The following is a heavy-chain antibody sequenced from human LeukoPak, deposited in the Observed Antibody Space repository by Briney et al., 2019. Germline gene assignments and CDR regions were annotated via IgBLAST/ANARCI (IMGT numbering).Heavy chain of an antibody. CDR2: TYYRSRWSS. CDR3: ARASYRAFYI. V-gene: IGHV6-1*01. D-gene: IGHD4-11*01. CDR1: GDSVSSSDAT. Sequence: SQTLSLTCAISGDSVSSSDATWNWIRQSPSRGLEWLGRTYYRSRWSSDYAPSVRRRITINSDTAKNQFSLQLNSVTPEDTAVYYCARASYRAFYIWGQGTMVTVSS. J-gene: IGHJ3*02.